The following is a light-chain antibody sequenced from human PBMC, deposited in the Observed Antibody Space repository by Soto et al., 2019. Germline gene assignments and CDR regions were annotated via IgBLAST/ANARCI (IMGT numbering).Light chain of an antibody. CDR3: QQLHTYPLS. V-gene: IGKV1-9*01. CDR1: QDITNH. Sequence: DIHLTQSPSFLSASIGDRVTITCRASQDITNHLAWYQQKPGKAPQLLISFAATLQSGVSSRFSCSRSGPEFTLTISTLQPEDFATYYCQQLHTYPLSFAGGTKVEI. CDR2: FAA. J-gene: IGKJ4*01.